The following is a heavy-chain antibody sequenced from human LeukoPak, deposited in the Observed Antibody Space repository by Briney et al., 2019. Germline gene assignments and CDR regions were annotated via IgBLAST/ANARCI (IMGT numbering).Heavy chain of an antibody. V-gene: IGHV4-30-2*01. J-gene: IGHJ4*02. CDR3: AREAPEPDPRGYYFDY. CDR2: IYHSGST. CDR1: GGSISSGGYS. Sequence: SETLSLTCAVSGGSISSGGYSWSWIRQPPGKGLEWIGYIYHSGSTYYNPSLKSRVTISVDRSKNQFSLKLSSVTAADTAVYYCAREAPEPDPRGYYFDYWGQGTLVTVSS. D-gene: IGHD1-14*01.